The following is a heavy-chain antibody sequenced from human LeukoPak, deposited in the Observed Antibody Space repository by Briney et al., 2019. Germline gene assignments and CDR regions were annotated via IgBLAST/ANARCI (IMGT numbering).Heavy chain of an antibody. CDR2: INRDGSRT. V-gene: IGHV3-74*01. Sequence: GGSLRLSCAASGFTFSSYWMHWVRQAPGKGLVWVSRINRDGSRTSYADSVTGRFTISRDNAKDTLYLQMNSLRAEDTAVYYCARARDFAGDYWGQGTLVTVSS. J-gene: IGHJ4*02. CDR3: ARARDFAGDY. CDR1: GFTFSSYW. D-gene: IGHD3-3*01.